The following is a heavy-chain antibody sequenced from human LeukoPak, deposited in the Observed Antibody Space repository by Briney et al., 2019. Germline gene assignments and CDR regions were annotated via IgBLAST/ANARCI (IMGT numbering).Heavy chain of an antibody. Sequence: EASVKVSCKASGYTFTGYYMHWVRQAPGQGLEWMGWINTNTGNPTYAQGFTGRFVFSLDTSVSTAYLQISSLRAEDTAVYYCARYTSGYYRWFDPWGQGTLVTVSS. J-gene: IGHJ5*02. CDR2: INTNTGNP. D-gene: IGHD6-19*01. CDR1: GYTFTGYY. CDR3: ARYTSGYYRWFDP. V-gene: IGHV7-4-1*02.